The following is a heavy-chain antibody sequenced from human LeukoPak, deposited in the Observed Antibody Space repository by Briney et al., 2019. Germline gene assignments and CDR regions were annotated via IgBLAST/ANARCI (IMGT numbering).Heavy chain of an antibody. D-gene: IGHD6-19*01. J-gene: IGHJ5*02. CDR2: ISGSGGST. Sequence: GGSLRLSCAASGFTFSSYAMSWVRQAPGKGLEWVSAISGSGGSTYYADSVKGRFTISRDNSKNTLYLQMNSLRAEDTAVYYCARGYSSGRFSWFDPWGQGTLVTVSS. V-gene: IGHV3-23*01. CDR1: GFTFSSYA. CDR3: ARGYSSGRFSWFDP.